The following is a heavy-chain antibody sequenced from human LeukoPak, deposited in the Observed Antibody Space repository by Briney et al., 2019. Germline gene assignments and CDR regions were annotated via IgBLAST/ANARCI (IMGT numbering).Heavy chain of an antibody. CDR2: IWYDGSNK. Sequence: GRSLRLSCAASGSTFSSYGMHWVRQAPGKGLEWVAVIWYDGSNKYYADSVKGRFTISRDNSKNTLYLQMNSLRAEDTAVYYCASAVSSSCYCSGYTPWGYHYGMDVWGQGTTVTVSS. CDR3: ASAVSSSCYCSGYTPWGYHYGMDV. V-gene: IGHV3-33*01. CDR1: GSTFSSYG. D-gene: IGHD2-15*01. J-gene: IGHJ6*02.